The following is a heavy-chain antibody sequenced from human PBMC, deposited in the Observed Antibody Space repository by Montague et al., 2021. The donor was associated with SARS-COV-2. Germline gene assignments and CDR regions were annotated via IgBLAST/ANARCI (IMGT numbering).Heavy chain of an antibody. D-gene: IGHD3-10*01. CDR3: ASPYYYGSGTYVYNYYMDV. Sequence: SETLSLTRTVSGGSVSSSPYYWGWIRQPPGRGLEWVGSISYSGRTYFXPSLKSRLTISVDSSENQFSLRLSSVTAADTAVYYCASPYYYGSGTYVYNYYMDVWGKGTTVTVSS. V-gene: IGHV4-39*01. J-gene: IGHJ6*03. CDR1: GGSVSSSPYY. CDR2: ISYSGRT.